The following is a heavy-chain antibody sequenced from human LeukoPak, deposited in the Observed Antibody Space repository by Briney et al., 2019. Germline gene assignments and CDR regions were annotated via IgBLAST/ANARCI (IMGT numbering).Heavy chain of an antibody. CDR1: GFTFGDYA. J-gene: IGHJ4*02. V-gene: IGHV3-49*03. D-gene: IGHD2-15*01. CDR2: IRSKAYGGTT. CDR3: TRAVVVVAADY. Sequence: PGGSLRLSCTASGFTFGDYAISWFRQAPGKGLEWVGFIRSKAYGGTTEYAASVKGRFTTSRDDSKSIAYLQMNSLKTEDTAVYYCTRAVVVVAADYWGQGTLVTVSS.